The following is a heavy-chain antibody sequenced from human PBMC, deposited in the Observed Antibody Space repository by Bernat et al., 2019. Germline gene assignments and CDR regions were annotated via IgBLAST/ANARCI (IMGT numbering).Heavy chain of an antibody. V-gene: IGHV3-33*01. D-gene: IGHD3-16*01. CDR1: GFTFSSYG. CDR2: IWYDGSNK. Sequence: QVQLVESGGGVVQPGRSLRLSCAASGFTFSSYGMHWVRQAPGKGLEWVAVIWYDGSNKYYADSVKGRFTISRDNSKNTLYLQMNSLRAEDTAVYYCAGGQRRSTAPFGGRYFDLWGRGTLVTVSS. J-gene: IGHJ2*01. CDR3: AGGQRRSTAPFGGRYFDL.